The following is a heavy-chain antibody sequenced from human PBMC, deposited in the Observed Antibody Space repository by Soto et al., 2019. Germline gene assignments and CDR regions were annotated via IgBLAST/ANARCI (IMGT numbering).Heavy chain of an antibody. J-gene: IGHJ4*02. CDR1: GGSISSSSYS. D-gene: IGHD6-13*01. V-gene: IGHV4-39*01. Sequence: PSETLSLTCTVSGGSISSSSYSWGWIRQPPGKGPEWIGTIYYSGSTYYNPSLKSRVTISVDTSKNQFSLKLSSVTAADTAVYYCARGSTGYSSSWYRYWGQGTLVTVSS. CDR2: IYYSGST. CDR3: ARGSTGYSSSWYRY.